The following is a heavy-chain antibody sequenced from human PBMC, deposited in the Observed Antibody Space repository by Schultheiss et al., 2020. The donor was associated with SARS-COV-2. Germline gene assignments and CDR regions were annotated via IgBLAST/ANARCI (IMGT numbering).Heavy chain of an antibody. Sequence: SVKVSCKASGGTFSSYAISWVRQAPGQGLEWMGGIIPIFGIANYAQKFQGRVTITADKSTSTAYMELSSLRSEDTAVYYCARVRKQLAPYYYYYGMDVWGQGTTVTVSS. CDR1: GGTFSSYA. J-gene: IGHJ6*02. CDR3: ARVRKQLAPYYYYYGMDV. V-gene: IGHV1-69*10. D-gene: IGHD6-13*01. CDR2: IIPIFGIA.